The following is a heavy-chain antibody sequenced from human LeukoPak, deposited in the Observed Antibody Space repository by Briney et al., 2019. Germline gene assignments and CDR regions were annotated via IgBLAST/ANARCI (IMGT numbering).Heavy chain of an antibody. D-gene: IGHD6-19*01. V-gene: IGHV1-2*02. CDR3: ARDSYSSGWSYDY. CDR2: INPNSGGT. J-gene: IGHJ4*02. CDR1: GYAFTGYY. Sequence: ASVKVSCKASGYAFTGYYMHWVRQAPGQGLEWMGWINPNSGGTNYAQKFQGRVTMTRDTSISTAYMELSRLRSDDTAVYYCARDSYSSGWSYDYWGQGTLVTVSS.